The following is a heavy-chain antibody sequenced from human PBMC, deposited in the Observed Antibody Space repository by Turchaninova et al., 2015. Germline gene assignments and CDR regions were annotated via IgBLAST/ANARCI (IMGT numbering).Heavy chain of an antibody. D-gene: IGHD4-17*01. CDR1: GGSISSSSYY. Sequence: QLQLPESGPGLVKPSETLYLPCPVSGGSISSSSYYGGWIRQPPGKGLDWIGSIYYSGGTDYNPSLKSRVTISVDTSKNQFSLKLSAVTAADTAVYYCASTHDYGDYIDYWGQGTLVTVSS. CDR3: ASTHDYGDYIDY. V-gene: IGHV4-39*01. CDR2: IYYSGGT. J-gene: IGHJ4*02.